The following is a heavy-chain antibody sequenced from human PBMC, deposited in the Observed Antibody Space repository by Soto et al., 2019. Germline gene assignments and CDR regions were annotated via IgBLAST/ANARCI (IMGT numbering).Heavy chain of an antibody. Sequence: QVQLVQSGAEVKKPGASVKVSCKASGYTFTSYGISWVRQAPGQGLEWMGWISAYNGNTNYAQKLQGRVTMTTDTATSTAYMELRSLRSDDTAVYYCATHTSYYDFWSGYPYYDYYMDVWGKGTTVTVSS. V-gene: IGHV1-18*01. CDR2: ISAYNGNT. CDR1: GYTFTSYG. CDR3: ATHTSYYDFWSGYPYYDYYMDV. J-gene: IGHJ6*03. D-gene: IGHD3-3*01.